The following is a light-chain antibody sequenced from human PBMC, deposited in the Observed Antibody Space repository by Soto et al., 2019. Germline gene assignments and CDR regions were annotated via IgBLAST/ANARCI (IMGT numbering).Light chain of an antibody. J-gene: IGKJ1*01. Sequence: DSQMTQSPSTLSASVGDRVTITCRASQDINRWLAWYQQKPGKAPKILIYNADTLESGVPSRFSGSGYGTEFILTISSLQPDDFATYYCQQFSLYWAFGQGTKV. CDR1: QDINRW. V-gene: IGKV1-5*01. CDR2: NAD. CDR3: QQFSLYWA.